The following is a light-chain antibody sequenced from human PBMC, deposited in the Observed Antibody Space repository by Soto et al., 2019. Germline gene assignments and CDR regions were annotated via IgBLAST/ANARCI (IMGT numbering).Light chain of an antibody. Sequence: QSALTQPPSVSGAPGQRVTISCTGSSSNIGAGYDVHWYQQLPGTAPKLLIYGNSNRPSGVPDRFSGSKSGTSASLAITGLRAEGEADYYCQSYDSSLSGYYVFGTGTKVTVL. V-gene: IGLV1-40*01. CDR1: SSNIGAGYD. CDR2: GNS. J-gene: IGLJ1*01. CDR3: QSYDSSLSGYYV.